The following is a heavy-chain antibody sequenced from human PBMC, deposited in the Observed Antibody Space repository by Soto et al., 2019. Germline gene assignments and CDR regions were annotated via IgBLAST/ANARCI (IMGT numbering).Heavy chain of an antibody. CDR2: IKQDGSEK. CDR3: ARVLSESGWSPIYYYGMDV. J-gene: IGHJ6*02. Sequence: GGSLRFSCAASGFTFSSYWMSWVRQAPGKGLEWVANIKQDGSEKYYVDSVKGRFTISRDNAKNSLYLQMNSLRAEDTAVYYCARVLSESGWSPIYYYGMDVWGQGTTVTVSS. D-gene: IGHD6-19*01. CDR1: GFTFSSYW. V-gene: IGHV3-7*03.